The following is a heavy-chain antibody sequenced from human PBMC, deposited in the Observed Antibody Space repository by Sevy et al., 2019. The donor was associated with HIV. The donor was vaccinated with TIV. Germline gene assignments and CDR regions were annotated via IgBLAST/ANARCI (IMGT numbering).Heavy chain of an antibody. V-gene: IGHV4-39*02. J-gene: IGHJ5*01. D-gene: IGHD3-16*01. CDR2: MHYGGGT. Sequence: SETLSLTCTASGGSLMSPTFYWGWVRQPPGERLEWIAAMHYGGGTYSNPSLKDRLAMSIDTSKNQFSLNLTSVTAADAAVYHCVRDHHLRGRHWSDSWGQGALVTVSS. CDR1: GGSLMSPTFY. CDR3: VRDHHLRGRHWSDS.